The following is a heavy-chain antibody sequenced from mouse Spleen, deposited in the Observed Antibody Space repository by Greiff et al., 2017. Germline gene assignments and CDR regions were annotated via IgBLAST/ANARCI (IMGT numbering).Heavy chain of an antibody. CDR2: IYPGDGDT. Sequence: QVQLQQSGPELVKPGASVKISCKASGYAFSSSWMNWVKQRPGKGLEWIGRIYPGDGDTNYNGKFKGKATLTADKSSSTAYMQLSSLTSEDSAVYFCARDLDYGSRYYAMDYWCQGTSVTVSS. V-gene: IGHV1-82*01. J-gene: IGHJ4*01. CDR3: ARDLDYGSRYYAMDY. D-gene: IGHD1-1*01. CDR1: GYAFSSSW.